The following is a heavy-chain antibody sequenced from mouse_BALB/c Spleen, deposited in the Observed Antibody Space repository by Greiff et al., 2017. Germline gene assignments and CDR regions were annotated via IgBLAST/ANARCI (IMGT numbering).Heavy chain of an antibody. CDR2: ISSGSSTI. CDR3: ARSGDDGYYGAHYFDY. V-gene: IGHV5-17*02. CDR1: GFTFSSFG. Sequence: EVQLVESGGGLVQPGGSRKLSCAASGFTFSSFGMHWVRQAPEKGLEWVAYISSGSSTIYYADTVKGRFTISRDNPKNTLFLQMTSLRSEDTAMYYCARSGDDGYYGAHYFDYWGQGTTLTVSS. D-gene: IGHD2-3*01. J-gene: IGHJ2*01.